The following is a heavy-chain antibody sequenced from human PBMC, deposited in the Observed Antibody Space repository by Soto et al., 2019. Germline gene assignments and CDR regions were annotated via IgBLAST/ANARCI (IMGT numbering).Heavy chain of an antibody. CDR1: GYSFRDYG. D-gene: IGHD3-16*01. J-gene: IGHJ6*02. CDR2: ISAYTGDT. V-gene: IGHV1-18*01. CDR3: ARLLGRSYSFRHHYALDV. Sequence: ASVKVSCKGSGYSFRDYGVSWVRQAPGQGLEWMGWISAYTGDTHYARKFQGTLTMTTDISTSTAYMELRSLRSDDTAVYYCARLLGRSYSFRHHYALDVWGQGTTVTVSS.